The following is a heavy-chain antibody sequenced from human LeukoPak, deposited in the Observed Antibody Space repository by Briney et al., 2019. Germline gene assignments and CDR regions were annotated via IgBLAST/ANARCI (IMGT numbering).Heavy chain of an antibody. CDR2: ISAYNGNT. D-gene: IGHD1-7*01. J-gene: IGHJ4*02. CDR3: ARDRLGDWDYVSYFDY. CDR1: GYTFTSYG. Sequence: ASVKVSCKASGYTFTSYGISWVRQAPGQGLEWMGWISAYNGNTNYAQKLQGRVTMTTDTSTSTAYMELRSLRSDDTAVYYCARDRLGDWDYVSYFDYWGQGTLVTVSS. V-gene: IGHV1-18*01.